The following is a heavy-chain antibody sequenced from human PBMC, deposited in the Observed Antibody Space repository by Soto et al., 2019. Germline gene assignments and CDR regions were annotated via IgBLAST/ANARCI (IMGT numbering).Heavy chain of an antibody. D-gene: IGHD5-12*01. CDR1: GLTFSSYS. V-gene: IGHV3-21*01. J-gene: IGHJ4*02. CDR3: AREVSKYSCCDFNY. Sequence: EVQLVESGGGLVKPGGYLRLSFAASGLTFSSYSMNWVREAPGKGLEWVPSISSSSSYIYYADPVKGRFTIARDNAKNSLSPQMNTLRAEDTAVYYCAREVSKYSCCDFNYGGQGTLVTVSS. CDR2: ISSSSSYI.